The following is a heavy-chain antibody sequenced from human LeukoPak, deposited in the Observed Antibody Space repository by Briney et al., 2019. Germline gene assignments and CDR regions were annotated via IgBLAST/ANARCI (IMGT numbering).Heavy chain of an antibody. CDR1: GFTFSDYY. V-gene: IGHV3-11*01. CDR2: ISSSGSTI. Sequence: GGSLRLSCAASGFTFSDYYMSWIRQAPGKGLEWVSYISSSGSTIYYADSVKGRFTISRDNAKNSLYLQMNSLRAEDTAVYYCARDKGPAAGSSVYFDYWGQGTLVTVSS. CDR3: ARDKGPAAGSSVYFDY. J-gene: IGHJ4*02. D-gene: IGHD6-13*01.